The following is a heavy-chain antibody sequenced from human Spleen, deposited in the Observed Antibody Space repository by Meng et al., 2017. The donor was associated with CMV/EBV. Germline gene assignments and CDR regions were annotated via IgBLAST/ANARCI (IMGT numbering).Heavy chain of an antibody. CDR3: AREGTAAADNDAFDI. CDR2: ISSSSSYI. Sequence: GESLKISCAASGFTFSSYSMNWVRQAPGKGLEWVSSISSSSSYIYYADSVKGRFTISRDNAKNSLYLQMNSLRAEDTAAYYCAREGTAAADNDAFDIWGQGTMVTVSS. J-gene: IGHJ3*02. D-gene: IGHD6-13*01. CDR1: GFTFSSYS. V-gene: IGHV3-21*01.